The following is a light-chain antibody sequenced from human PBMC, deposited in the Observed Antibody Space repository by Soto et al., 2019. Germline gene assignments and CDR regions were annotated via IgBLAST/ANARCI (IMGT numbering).Light chain of an antibody. Sequence: AIRMTQSPSSLSASTGDRVTITCRASQGISSYLAWYQQKPGKAPKLRIYAASTLQSGVPSRFSGSGSGTDFTLTISCLQSVDFATYYCQQYYSYPFTFGPGTKVDIK. CDR1: QGISSY. CDR2: AAS. CDR3: QQYYSYPFT. J-gene: IGKJ3*01. V-gene: IGKV1-8*01.